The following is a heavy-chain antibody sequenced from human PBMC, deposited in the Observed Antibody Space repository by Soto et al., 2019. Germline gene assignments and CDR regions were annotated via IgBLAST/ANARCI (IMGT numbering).Heavy chain of an antibody. CDR3: ARPLWRDDYNWGYFDH. V-gene: IGHV3-30-3*01. CDR2: ISYDGSNK. J-gene: IGHJ2*01. CDR1: GFTFSSYA. Sequence: QVQLVESGGGVVQPGRSLRLSCAASGFTFSSYAMHWVRQAPGTGLEWVAVISYDGSNKYYADSVKGRSTISRDNSKNTVYLQMSSLRVEDTAVYSCARPLWRDDYNWGYFDHWGRGTLVTVSS. D-gene: IGHD4-4*01.